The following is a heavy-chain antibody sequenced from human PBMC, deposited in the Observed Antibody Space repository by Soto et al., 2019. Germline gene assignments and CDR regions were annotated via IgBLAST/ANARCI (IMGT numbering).Heavy chain of an antibody. D-gene: IGHD1-26*01. Sequence: QVQLVQSGAEVKKPGASVKVSCKASGYTFTSYDINWVRQATGQGLERMGWMNPNSGNTGYGQKFQGRVTMTTNTSITTAYMELSSLRSKDMAVYYCAIGRSTYDYYGMDVWGQGTMVTVSS. CDR2: MNPNSGNT. CDR1: GYTFTSYD. V-gene: IGHV1-8*01. CDR3: AIGRSTYDYYGMDV. J-gene: IGHJ6*02.